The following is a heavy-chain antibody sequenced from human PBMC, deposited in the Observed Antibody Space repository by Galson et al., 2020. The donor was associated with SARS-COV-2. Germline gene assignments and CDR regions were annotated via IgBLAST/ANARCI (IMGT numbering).Heavy chain of an antibody. D-gene: IGHD2-15*01. CDR3: VRASRPPVVSIFIGGPNNFDY. J-gene: IGHJ4*02. V-gene: IGHV4-34*01. CDR1: GASFRGHY. CDR2: ISHSGST. Sequence: LQASETLSLTCAVYGASFRGHYWNWIRQSPGKGLQWIGEISHSGSTNYISSLRSRLTMSVDRSKNQFSLRLRSVTAADTAMYYYVRASRPPVVSIFIGGPNNFDYWSQGTLVTFSS.